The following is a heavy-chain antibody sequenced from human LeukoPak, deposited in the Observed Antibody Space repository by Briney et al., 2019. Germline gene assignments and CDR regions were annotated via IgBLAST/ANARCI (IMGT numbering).Heavy chain of an antibody. CDR1: GYSFTSYW. J-gene: IGHJ4*02. D-gene: IGHD6-6*01. Sequence: GESLKISCKGSGYSFTSYWISWVRQMPGKGLEWMGIIYPRDSDTRYSPSFQGQVTISADKSISTAYLQWSSLKASDTAMYYCARRSSIAAHLFDYWGQGTLVTVSS. CDR2: IYPRDSDT. CDR3: ARRSSIAAHLFDY. V-gene: IGHV5-51*01.